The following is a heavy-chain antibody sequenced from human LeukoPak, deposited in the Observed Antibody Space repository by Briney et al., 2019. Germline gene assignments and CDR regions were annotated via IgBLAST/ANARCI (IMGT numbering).Heavy chain of an antibody. CDR2: IYYSGST. CDR3: ARSSGYFPINWFDP. D-gene: IGHD3-22*01. Sequence: SETLSLTCTVSGGSISSYYWSWIRQPPGKGLEWIGYIYYSGSTYYNPSLKSRVTISVDTSKNQFSLKLSSVTAADTAVYYCARSSGYFPINWFDPWGQGTLVTVSS. J-gene: IGHJ5*02. CDR1: GGSISSYY. V-gene: IGHV4-59*08.